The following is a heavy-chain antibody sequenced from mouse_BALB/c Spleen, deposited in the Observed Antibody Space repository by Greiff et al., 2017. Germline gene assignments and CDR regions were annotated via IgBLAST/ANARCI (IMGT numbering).Heavy chain of an antibody. J-gene: IGHJ2*01. CDR2: ISDGGSYT. Sequence: EVHLVESGGGLVKPGGSLKLSCAASGFTFSDYYMYWVRQTPEKRLEWVATISDGGSYTYYPDSVKGRFTISRDNAKNNLYLQMSSLKSEDTAMYYCARGDYFDYWGQGTTLTVSS. CDR1: GFTFSDYY. V-gene: IGHV5-4*02. CDR3: ARGDYFDY.